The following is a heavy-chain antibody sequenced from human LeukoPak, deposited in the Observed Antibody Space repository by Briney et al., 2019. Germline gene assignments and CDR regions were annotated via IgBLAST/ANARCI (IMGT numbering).Heavy chain of an antibody. J-gene: IGHJ4*02. CDR1: GYSVSIGCS. V-gene: IGHV4-38-2*01. CDR2: IYYSGRT. CDR3: ARAFQAVAEIDY. D-gene: IGHD6-19*01. Sequence: TSPNLSLKRAVYGYSVSIGCSWVCIQQPPGRGLEGIGSIYYSGRTYYNPSLKSRDTISVDTSKNQFSLKLSTVTAADTAVYYCARAFQAVAEIDYWGQGTLVTASS.